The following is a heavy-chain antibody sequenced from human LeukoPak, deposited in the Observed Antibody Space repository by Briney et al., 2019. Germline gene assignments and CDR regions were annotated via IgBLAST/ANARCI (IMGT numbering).Heavy chain of an antibody. V-gene: IGHV5-51*01. D-gene: IGHD3-3*01. CDR2: IYPGDSET. J-gene: IGHJ4*02. CDR3: AGGESEWLFHDY. Sequence: GESLKISCKGSGYSFTTYWIGWVRQMPGKGLEWMGIIYPGDSETRYGPSFEGQVTISADKSISTAYLQWSSLKASDTAMYYCAGGESEWLFHDYWGQGTLVTVSS. CDR1: GYSFTTYW.